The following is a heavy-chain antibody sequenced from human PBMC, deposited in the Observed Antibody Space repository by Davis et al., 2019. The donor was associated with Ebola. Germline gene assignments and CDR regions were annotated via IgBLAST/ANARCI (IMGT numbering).Heavy chain of an antibody. CDR3: ARANWATVGTRWFDP. V-gene: IGHV1-18*01. J-gene: IGHJ5*02. CDR2: ISTYNGNT. Sequence: AASVKISCKASGYTFTSYGISWVRQAPGQGLEWMGWISTYNGNTQYAQKFQGRVTMTRDTSTSTAYRELSSLRSEDTAVYYCARANWATVGTRWFDPWGQGTLVTVSS. CDR1: GYTFTSYG. D-gene: IGHD6-13*01.